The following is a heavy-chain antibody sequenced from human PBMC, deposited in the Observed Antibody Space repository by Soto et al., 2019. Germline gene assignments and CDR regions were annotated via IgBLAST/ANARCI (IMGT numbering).Heavy chain of an antibody. CDR2: IYYSGST. CDR1: GGSISSGDYY. J-gene: IGHJ4*02. D-gene: IGHD2-15*01. CDR3: ARGTRYCSGGSCYLFDY. V-gene: IGHV4-30-4*01. Sequence: SETLSLTCTVSGGSISSGDYYWSWIRQPPGKGLEWIGYIYYSGSTYYNPSLKGRVTISVDTSKNQFSLKLSSVTAADTAVYYCARGTRYCSGGSCYLFDYWGQGTLVTVSS.